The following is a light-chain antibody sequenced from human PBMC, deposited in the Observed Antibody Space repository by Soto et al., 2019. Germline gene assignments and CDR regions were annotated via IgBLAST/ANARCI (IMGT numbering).Light chain of an antibody. V-gene: IGKV1-5*01. CDR1: QSISSW. Sequence: DIQMTQSPSTLSASVGDRVTITCRASQSISSWLAWYQQKPGKAPKLLIYDASSLESGVPSRFSGSGSGTEFTLPISRPPPYYFSTFYCQQYNSYSPWTFGQGTKVEIK. J-gene: IGKJ1*01. CDR2: DAS. CDR3: QQYNSYSPWT.